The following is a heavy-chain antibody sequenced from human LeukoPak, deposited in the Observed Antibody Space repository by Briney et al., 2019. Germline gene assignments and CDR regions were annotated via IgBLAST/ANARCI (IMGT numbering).Heavy chain of an antibody. CDR3: ARGGGGSGSYLDAFDI. Sequence: GEFLKISCKGSGYSFTSYWIGWVRQMPGKGLGWMGIIYPGDSDTRYSPSFQGQVTISADKSISTAYLQWSSLKASDTAMYYCARGGGGSGSYLDAFDIWGQGTMVTVSS. J-gene: IGHJ3*02. CDR1: GYSFTSYW. D-gene: IGHD3-10*01. V-gene: IGHV5-51*01. CDR2: IYPGDSDT.